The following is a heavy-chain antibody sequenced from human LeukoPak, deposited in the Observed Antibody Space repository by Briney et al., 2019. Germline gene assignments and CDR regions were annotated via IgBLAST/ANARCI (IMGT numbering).Heavy chain of an antibody. CDR3: ASRLWFGPLGYDY. Sequence: SETLSLTCTVAGGSISSSNYYWGWIRQPPGKGLEWIGTMYYTGSTYYNPSLKSRVTISVDTSKNQFSLKLSSVTAADTAVYYCASRLWFGPLGYDYWGQGTLVTVSS. CDR2: MYYTGST. V-gene: IGHV4-39*07. CDR1: GGSISSSNYY. D-gene: IGHD3-10*01. J-gene: IGHJ4*02.